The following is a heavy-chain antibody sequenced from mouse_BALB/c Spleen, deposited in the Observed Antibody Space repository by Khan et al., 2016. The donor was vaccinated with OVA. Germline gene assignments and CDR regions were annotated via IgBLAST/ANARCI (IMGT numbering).Heavy chain of an antibody. D-gene: IGHD3-2*02. CDR2: IYPGTDNS. CDR3: AREEALYIFSH. CDR1: GYIFTSSW. Sequence: QVQLKESGAELVRPGASVKLSCKTSGYIFTSSWIHWIKQRSGQGLEWIARIYPGTDNSYYNEKFKDKATLTADKSSSTAYLQLSSLKSEDSDVYVCAREEALYIFSHWGQGTTLTVSS. V-gene: IGHV1-76*01. J-gene: IGHJ2*01.